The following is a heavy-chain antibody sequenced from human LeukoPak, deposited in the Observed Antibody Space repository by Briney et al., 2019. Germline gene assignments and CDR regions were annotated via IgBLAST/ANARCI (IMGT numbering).Heavy chain of an antibody. CDR3: AKDESYEYGSGNNYYSYMDV. CDR1: GFIFSTYA. V-gene: IGHV3-23*01. Sequence: PGGSLRLSCAASGFIFSTYAMSWVRQAPGKGLEWVSSMSNSVSSTFFSDSVKGRFTISRDNSKNTLYLQMNSLRAEDRAVYYCAKDESYEYGSGNNYYSYMDVWGKGTTVTVSS. CDR2: MSNSVSST. D-gene: IGHD3-10*01. J-gene: IGHJ6*03.